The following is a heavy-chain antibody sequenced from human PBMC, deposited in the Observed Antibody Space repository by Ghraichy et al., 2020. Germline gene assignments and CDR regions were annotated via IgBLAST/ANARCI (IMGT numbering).Heavy chain of an antibody. CDR3: SRGLGNRLIAVFDY. D-gene: IGHD2-8*01. CDR2: VRSSIYGGTT. V-gene: IGHV3-49*03. J-gene: IGHJ4*02. Sequence: GGSLRLSCTASGFTVGDYTMSWFRQAPGKGLEWVGFVRSSIYGGTTEYATSVKGRFIISRNESNKIAYLQMNSLETEDTATYYCSRGLGNRLIAVFDYWGPGTLVTVSS. CDR1: GFTVGDYT.